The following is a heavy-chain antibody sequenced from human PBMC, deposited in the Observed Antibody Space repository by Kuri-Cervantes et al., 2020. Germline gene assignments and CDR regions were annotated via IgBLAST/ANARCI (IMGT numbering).Heavy chain of an antibody. D-gene: IGHD6-19*01. Sequence: GESLKSSCAASGFTFSSYNMNWVRQAPGKGLEWVSYISASSKYIHYADSVKGRFTMSRDNAKNSLYLQMNSLRAEDTAVYYCARESTSGWYPWGQGTLVTVSS. J-gene: IGHJ5*02. CDR2: ISASSKYI. CDR1: GFTFSSYN. V-gene: IGHV3-21*06. CDR3: ARESTSGWYP.